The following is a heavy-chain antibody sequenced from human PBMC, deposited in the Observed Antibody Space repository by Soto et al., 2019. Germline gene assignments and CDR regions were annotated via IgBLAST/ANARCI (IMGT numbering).Heavy chain of an antibody. Sequence: QVQLQESGPGLVKPSETLSLTCTVSGDSMTKYYWSWIRQPAGKGLEWIGRIYTSGSTNYNPSLKSRVTMSIDTSNNHFSLKLKSVTAADTAVYYRARTEGAAYYFDFWGQGALVTVSS. V-gene: IGHV4-4*07. D-gene: IGHD6-25*01. J-gene: IGHJ4*02. CDR2: IYTSGST. CDR1: GDSMTKYY. CDR3: ARTEGAAYYFDF.